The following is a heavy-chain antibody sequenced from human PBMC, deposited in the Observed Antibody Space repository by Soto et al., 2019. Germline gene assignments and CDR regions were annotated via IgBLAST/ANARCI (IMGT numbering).Heavy chain of an antibody. V-gene: IGHV4-4*07. D-gene: IGHD2-2*01. Sequence: SETLSLTCTLSGASIISSYWSWIRQPVGKGLEWIGRVRTDGSTDYNPSLKSRVSMSLDTSKNQFSLKLNSVTAADTAIYYCSMSSIVSAAIIDHWGKGYLVRVSS. J-gene: IGHJ5*02. CDR2: VRTDGST. CDR1: GASIISSY. CDR3: SMSSIVSAAIIDH.